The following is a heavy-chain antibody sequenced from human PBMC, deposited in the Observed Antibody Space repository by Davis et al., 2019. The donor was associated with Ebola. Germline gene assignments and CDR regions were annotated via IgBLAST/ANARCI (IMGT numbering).Heavy chain of an antibody. CDR2: IIPTFGTT. CDR3: ARVRVYSSSSYWFDP. V-gene: IGHV1-69*06. CDR1: RYTFTSHG. J-gene: IGHJ5*02. D-gene: IGHD6-6*01. Sequence: SSVTVPCKPSRYTFTSHGIRWVRQAPGQRLEWKGGIIPTFGTTNYAQKFQGRVTITADKSTSTAYMELSSLRSEDTAVYYCARVRVYSSSSYWFDPWGQGTLVTVSS.